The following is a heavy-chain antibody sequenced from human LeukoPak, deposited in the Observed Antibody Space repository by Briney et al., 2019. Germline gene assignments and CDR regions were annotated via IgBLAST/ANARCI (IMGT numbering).Heavy chain of an antibody. V-gene: IGHV5-51*01. CDR2: IYHGESDT. J-gene: IGHJ4*02. Sequence: GESLKISCKASGYSFTNYWIAWGRQMPGNGLEGMVSIYHGESDTRYRPSFRGQVTISADKSISTAYLQWSSLKASDTAMYYCARLGLEAYDSSGYYYFDYWGQGALVTVSS. CDR3: ARLGLEAYDSSGYYYFDY. D-gene: IGHD3-22*01. CDR1: GYSFTNYW.